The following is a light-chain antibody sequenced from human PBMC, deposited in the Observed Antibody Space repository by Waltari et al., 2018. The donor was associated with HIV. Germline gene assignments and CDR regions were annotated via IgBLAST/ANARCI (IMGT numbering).Light chain of an antibody. V-gene: IGLV7-46*01. Sequence: QAVVTQQPSLSVSPGGTVTVTCAPSPGSVPRKNYVHWIQLKPGQAPRTLIYDTEKRHPWTAGRFSGSLVGGRAALTLSGALTDDEADYYCLLSFSGVRVFGGGTKLTV. CDR2: DTE. J-gene: IGLJ3*02. CDR3: LLSFSGVRV. CDR1: PGSVPRKNY.